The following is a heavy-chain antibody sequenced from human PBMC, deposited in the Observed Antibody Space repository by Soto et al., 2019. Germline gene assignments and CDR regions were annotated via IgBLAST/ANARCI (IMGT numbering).Heavy chain of an antibody. V-gene: IGHV1-69*01. CDR1: EGTFNSYD. CDR3: ASGASRWYPYFFDS. Sequence: QAQVVQSGAEVRKPGSSVKLSCKASEGTFNSYDIAWVRQAPGQGLEWMGGIIPYYNTLNYAQKFQDRVTITADDSTNTVYMELSSLRADDTAVYFWASGASRWYPYFFDSWAQGTLVTVSS. J-gene: IGHJ4*02. CDR2: IIPYYNTL. D-gene: IGHD6-13*01.